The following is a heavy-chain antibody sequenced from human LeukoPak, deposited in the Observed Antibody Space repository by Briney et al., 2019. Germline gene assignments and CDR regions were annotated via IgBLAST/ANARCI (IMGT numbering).Heavy chain of an antibody. CDR2: IKQDGSEK. V-gene: IGHV3-7*01. CDR3: ARDRYYDSSDYLGGDFDY. CDR1: GFTFSSYW. D-gene: IGHD3-22*01. Sequence: GGSLRLSCAASGFTFSSYWKSWVRQAPGKGLEWVANIKQDGSEKYYVDSVKVRLTIFRDNAKNSRYLQMNSLRAEDTAVYYCARDRYYDSSDYLGGDFDYWGQGTLVTVSS. J-gene: IGHJ4*02.